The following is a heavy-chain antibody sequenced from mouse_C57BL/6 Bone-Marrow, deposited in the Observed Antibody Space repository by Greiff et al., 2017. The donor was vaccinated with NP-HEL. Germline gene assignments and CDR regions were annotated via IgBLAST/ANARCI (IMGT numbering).Heavy chain of an antibody. Sequence: EVHLVESGGGLVKPGGSLKLSCAASGFTFSSYAMSWVRQTPEKRLEWVATISDGGSYTSYPDNVKGRFTISRDNAKNNLYLQMSHLKSEGTAMYYCARSYDYDRGAWFAYWGQGTLVTVSA. J-gene: IGHJ3*01. V-gene: IGHV5-4*01. CDR3: ARSYDYDRGAWFAY. D-gene: IGHD2-4*01. CDR2: ISDGGSYT. CDR1: GFTFSSYA.